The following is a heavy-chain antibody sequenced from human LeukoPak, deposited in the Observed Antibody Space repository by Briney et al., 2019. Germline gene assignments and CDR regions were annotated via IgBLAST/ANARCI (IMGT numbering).Heavy chain of an antibody. CDR1: GGSFSGYY. D-gene: IGHD3-10*01. J-gene: IGHJ4*02. Sequence: SETLSLTCAVYGGSFSGYYWSWIRQPPGKGLEWIGEINHSGSTNYNPSLMSRVTISVDTSKNQFSLKLSSVTAADTAVYYCARRYYYGSGSYPQGYFDYWGQGTLVTVSS. V-gene: IGHV4-34*01. CDR3: ARRYYYGSGSYPQGYFDY. CDR2: INHSGST.